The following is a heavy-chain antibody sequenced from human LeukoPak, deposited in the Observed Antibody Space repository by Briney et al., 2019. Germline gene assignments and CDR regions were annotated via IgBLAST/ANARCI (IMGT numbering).Heavy chain of an antibody. CDR1: GYTFTGYY. CDR2: IYPYSGDT. J-gene: IGHJ3*02. V-gene: IGHV1-2*02. D-gene: IGHD6-6*01. CDR3: ARDRNSGSSLDI. Sequence: ASVTVSCKASGYTFTGYYIHWVRPAAGQGLEWMGWIYPYSGDTNYAQNFQGRVTMTRDTSISTAYMELSSLKSDDTAVYYCARDRNSGSSLDIWGQGTMLTVSS.